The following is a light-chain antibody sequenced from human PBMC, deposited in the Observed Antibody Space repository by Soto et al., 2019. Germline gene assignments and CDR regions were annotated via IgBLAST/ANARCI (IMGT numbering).Light chain of an antibody. J-gene: IGKJ1*01. CDR2: PTS. CDR1: QYINTR. CDR3: HQRQSWPRT. V-gene: IGKV3-11*01. Sequence: EIVLTQSPATLSSFPGDRVTLSCVASQYINTRLAWYQHRPGQAPRLLIYPTSIRAAGIPARFSASGSGTDFTLTISDLRPEDFALYYCHQRQSWPRTFGQGTKVDIK.